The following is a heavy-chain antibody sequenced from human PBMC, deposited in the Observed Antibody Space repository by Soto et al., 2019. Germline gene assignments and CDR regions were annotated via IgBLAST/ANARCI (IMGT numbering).Heavy chain of an antibody. CDR3: ASEPRQSGSGVDP. Sequence: GASVKVSCKASGYTFTSYAMHWVRQAPGQRLEWMGWINAGNGNTKYSQKFQGRVTITRDTSASTAYMELSSLRSEDTAVYYGASEPRQSGSGVDPWGQGTLVTVSS. CDR2: INAGNGNT. D-gene: IGHD3-10*01. J-gene: IGHJ5*02. CDR1: GYTFTSYA. V-gene: IGHV1-3*01.